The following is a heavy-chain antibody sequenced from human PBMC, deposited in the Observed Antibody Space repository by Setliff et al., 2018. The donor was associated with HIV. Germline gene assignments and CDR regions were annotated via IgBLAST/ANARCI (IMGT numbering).Heavy chain of an antibody. CDR3: ARSGGIGNYHWDV. CDR1: GFTFSSYC. Sequence: PGESLKISCVASGFTFSSYCMDWFRQAPGKGLEWVSSISYGSTYIYQSDSVRGRFTISRDDAKKSLYLQMNSLGAEDTAVYYCARSGGIGNYHWDVWGKGTKVTVSS. D-gene: IGHD3-16*01. J-gene: IGHJ6*03. CDR2: ISYGSTYI. V-gene: IGHV3-21*01.